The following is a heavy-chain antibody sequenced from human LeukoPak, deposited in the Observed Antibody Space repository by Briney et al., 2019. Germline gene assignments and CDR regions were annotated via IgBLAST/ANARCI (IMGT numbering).Heavy chain of an antibody. CDR1: GDSVSSNNAA. CDR3: AREDYGGNSGTYFDY. Sequence: SQTLSLTCAISGDSVSSNNAAWNWIRQSPSRGLEWLGRTYYRSKWYTEYGVSVRSRITINPDTSKNQFSLQLSSVTPEDTAIYYCAREDYGGNSGTYFDYWGQGTLVTVSS. J-gene: IGHJ4*02. CDR2: TYYRSKWYT. V-gene: IGHV6-1*01. D-gene: IGHD4-23*01.